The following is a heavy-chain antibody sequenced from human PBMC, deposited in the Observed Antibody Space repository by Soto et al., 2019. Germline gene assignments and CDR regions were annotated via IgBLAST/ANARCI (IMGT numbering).Heavy chain of an antibody. V-gene: IGHV3-23*01. CDR2: ISCSGGST. CDR1: GFTFSDHY. Sequence: GGSLKLSSAASGFTFSDHYMDWVLQATGKGLEWVSDISCSGGSTYYADSVTGRFTISRDHSKNTLYLHMNSLIAENTAASYCAKRAGVVVDANGYWGRGTLVIVFS. J-gene: IGHJ4*02. CDR3: AKRAGVVVDANGY. D-gene: IGHD2-15*01.